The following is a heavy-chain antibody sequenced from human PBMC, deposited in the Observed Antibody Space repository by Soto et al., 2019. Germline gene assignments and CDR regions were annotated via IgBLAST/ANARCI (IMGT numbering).Heavy chain of an antibody. V-gene: IGHV4-38-2*02. D-gene: IGHD3-10*01. CDR1: GYSISSGYY. J-gene: IGHJ6*02. CDR2: IYHSGST. Sequence: PSETLSLTCAVSGYSISSGYYWGWIRQPPGKGLEWIGSIYHSGSTYYNPSLKSRVTISVDTSKNQFSLKLSSVTAADTAVYYCARDLAGAESDYYYYGMDVWGQGTTVTVS. CDR3: ARDLAGAESDYYYYGMDV.